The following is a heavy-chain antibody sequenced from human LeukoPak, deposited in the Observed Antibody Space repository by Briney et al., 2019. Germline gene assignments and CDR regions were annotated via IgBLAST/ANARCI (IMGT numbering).Heavy chain of an antibody. CDR3: ARDSPRLSGWLGHFDY. V-gene: IGHV3-30*19. CDR1: RFTFRSYG. J-gene: IGHJ4*02. D-gene: IGHD6-19*01. CDR2: ISSDGSSK. Sequence: GGSLRLSCAASRFTFRSYGMHWVRQAPGKGLEWVAVISSDGSSKNYADSMKGQFTISRDNSKNTLFLQMNNLRAEDTAVYYCARDSPRLSGWLGHFDYWGQGTLVTVSS.